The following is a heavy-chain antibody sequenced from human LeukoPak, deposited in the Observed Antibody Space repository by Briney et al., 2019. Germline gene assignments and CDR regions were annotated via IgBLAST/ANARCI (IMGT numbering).Heavy chain of an antibody. CDR3: ARGRGYSYGNFDY. J-gene: IGHJ4*02. CDR2: IIPIFGTA. CDR1: GGAFSSYA. Sequence: ASVKVSCKASGGAFSSYAISWVRQAPGQGLEWMGGIIPIFGTANYAQKFQGRVTITADESTSTAYMELSSLRSEDTAVYYCARGRGYSYGNFDYWGQGTLVTVSS. V-gene: IGHV1-69*13. D-gene: IGHD5-18*01.